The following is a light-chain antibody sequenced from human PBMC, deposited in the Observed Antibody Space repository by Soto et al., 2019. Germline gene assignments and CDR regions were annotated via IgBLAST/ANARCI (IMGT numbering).Light chain of an antibody. CDR1: SSNIGAGYD. V-gene: IGLV1-40*01. CDR3: QSYDSSLSGSV. Sequence: QSALTQPPSVSGAPGQRVTISSTGSSSNIGAGYDVHWYQQLPGTAPKLLIYGNSNRPSGVPDRFSGSKSGTSASLAITGLQAEDEADYYCQSYDSSLSGSVFGGGTKLTVL. CDR2: GNS. J-gene: IGLJ2*01.